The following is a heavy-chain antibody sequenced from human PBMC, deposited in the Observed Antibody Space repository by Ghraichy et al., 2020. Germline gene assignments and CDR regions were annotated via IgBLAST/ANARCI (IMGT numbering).Heavy chain of an antibody. CDR3: ATEDGGATDYFLDV. J-gene: IGHJ6*03. V-gene: IGHV3-74*01. CDR1: DTIVGQNR. Sequence: GGSLRLSGTEEDTIVGQNRTESVHAASWRELEWVSHIKRDSTERRYADFAKARFIISRDNRRNILYLAMSNLRVEDTAVYYCATEDGGATDYFLDVWGEGSAVTVS. CDR2: IKRDSTER.